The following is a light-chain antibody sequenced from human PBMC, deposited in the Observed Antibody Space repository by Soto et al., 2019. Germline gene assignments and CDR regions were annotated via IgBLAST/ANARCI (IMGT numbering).Light chain of an antibody. J-gene: IGKJ1*01. CDR2: AAS. CDR3: QQSYSSPWT. V-gene: IGKV1-39*01. Sequence: DIQMTQSPSSLSASVGDRVTITCRPSQTISSYLNWYQQKPGKAPNLLIYAASNLQSGVPSRFSGSGSGTDFTLTISSLQPEDFATYYCQQSYSSPWTFGQGTKVDIK. CDR1: QTISSY.